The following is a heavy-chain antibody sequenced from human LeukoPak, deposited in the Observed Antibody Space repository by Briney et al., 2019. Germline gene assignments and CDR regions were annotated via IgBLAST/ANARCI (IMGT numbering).Heavy chain of an antibody. CDR3: ARDSFGVYGPTFDY. D-gene: IGHD3-16*01. CDR1: GFTFSRYW. CDR2: IKQDGSEN. J-gene: IGHJ4*02. Sequence: GGSLRLSCTASGFTFSRYWMSWVRQAPGKGLEWVGNIKQDGSENYYVDSVKGRFTMSRDNAKNSLYLQMNSLRAEDTAVYYCARDSFGVYGPTFDYWGQGTLVTVSS. V-gene: IGHV3-7*01.